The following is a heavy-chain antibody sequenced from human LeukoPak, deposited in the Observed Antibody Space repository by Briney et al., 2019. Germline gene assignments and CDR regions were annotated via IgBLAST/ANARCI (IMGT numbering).Heavy chain of an antibody. CDR3: ARDAVNDYGDPSWFDP. V-gene: IGHV1-69*13. CDR2: IIPIFGTA. D-gene: IGHD4-17*01. Sequence: ASVKVSCKASGGTFSSYAISWVRQAPGQGLEWMGGIIPIFGTANYAQKFQGRVTITADESTSTAYMELSSLRSEDTAVYYCARDAVNDYGDPSWFDPWGQGTLVTVSS. CDR1: GGTFSSYA. J-gene: IGHJ5*02.